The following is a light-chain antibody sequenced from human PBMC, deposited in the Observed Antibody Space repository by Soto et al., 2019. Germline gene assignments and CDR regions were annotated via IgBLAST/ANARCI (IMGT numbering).Light chain of an antibody. CDR3: SSYVTDDTYV. V-gene: IGLV2-14*03. J-gene: IGLJ1*01. Sequence: QPVLTQPASVSGSPGQSIAISCTGTSNDVGAYHIVSWFQQHPGKAPKLIIYDVDNRPSGVSHRFSAYKSGNTASLTISGLQAEDEADYYCSSYVTDDTYVFGTGTKLTVL. CDR2: DVD. CDR1: SNDVGAYHI.